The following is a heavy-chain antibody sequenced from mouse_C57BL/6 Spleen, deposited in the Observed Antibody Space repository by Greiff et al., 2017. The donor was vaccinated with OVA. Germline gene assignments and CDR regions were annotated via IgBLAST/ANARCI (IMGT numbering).Heavy chain of an antibody. Sequence: QVQLQQPGAELVRPGSSVKLSCKASGYTFTSYWMHWVKQRPIQGLEWIGNIDPSDSETHYNQKFKDKATLTVDKSSSTAYMQLSSLTSEDSAVYYCARGGGNYERVRFYYWGQGTTLTVSS. CDR3: ARGGGNYERVRFYY. J-gene: IGHJ2*01. CDR1: GYTFTSYW. V-gene: IGHV1-52*01. D-gene: IGHD2-1*01. CDR2: IDPSDSET.